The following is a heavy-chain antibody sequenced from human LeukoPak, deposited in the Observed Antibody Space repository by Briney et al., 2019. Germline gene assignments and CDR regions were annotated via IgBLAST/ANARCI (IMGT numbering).Heavy chain of an antibody. V-gene: IGHV5-51*01. CDR2: IYPGDSDT. CDR3: ARHPEMATIFSYQY. D-gene: IGHD5-24*01. CDR1: GYRFTSYW. Sequence: GESLKISCKASGYRFTSYWIGWVRQMPGKGLEWMGIIYPGDSDTRYSPSFQGQVTISADKSSSTAYLQWSSLKASDTAMYYCARHPEMATIFSYQYWGQGTLVTVSS. J-gene: IGHJ4*02.